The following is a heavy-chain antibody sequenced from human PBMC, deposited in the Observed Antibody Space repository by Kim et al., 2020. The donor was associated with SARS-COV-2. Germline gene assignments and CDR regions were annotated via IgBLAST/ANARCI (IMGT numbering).Heavy chain of an antibody. V-gene: IGHV3-23*01. J-gene: IGHJ4*02. D-gene: IGHD6-6*01. CDR3: AKGDVWDAYSSSLDY. Sequence: DSVKGRFTISRDNSKNTLYLQMNSLRAEDTAVYYCAKGDVWDAYSSSLDYWGQGTLVTVSS.